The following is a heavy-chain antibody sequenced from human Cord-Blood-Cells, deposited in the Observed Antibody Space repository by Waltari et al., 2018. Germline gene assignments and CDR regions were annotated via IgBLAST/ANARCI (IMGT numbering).Heavy chain of an antibody. CDR3: ARVQYSSSQFPHDY. CDR2: LSAYKGNT. J-gene: IGHJ4*02. D-gene: IGHD6-6*01. CDR1: GYTFTSYG. V-gene: IGHV1-18*04. Sequence: QVQLVQSGAEVKKPGASVKVSCKASGYTFTSYGISWVRQAPGQGLEGMGWLSAYKGNTNDAQKLQGSVTMTTDTSTSKAYMERRSLRSDDTAVYYCARVQYSSSQFPHDYWGQGTLVTVSS.